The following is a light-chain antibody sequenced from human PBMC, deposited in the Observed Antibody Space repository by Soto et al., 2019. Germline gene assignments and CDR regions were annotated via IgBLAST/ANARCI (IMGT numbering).Light chain of an antibody. CDR2: FNN. V-gene: IGLV1-44*01. CDR1: SSNIGSNT. Sequence: QSVLTQPPSASGTPGQRVSISCSGSSSNIGSNTVNWYQQLPGTAPKLLIYFNNQRPSGVPDRFSGSKSGTAASLAISGLQSEDEADYYCAAWDDSLNVVFGGGTQLTVL. CDR3: AAWDDSLNVV. J-gene: IGLJ2*01.